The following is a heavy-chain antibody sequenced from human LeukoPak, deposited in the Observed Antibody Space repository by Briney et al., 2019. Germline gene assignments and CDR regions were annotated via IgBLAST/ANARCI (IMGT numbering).Heavy chain of an antibody. Sequence: PSQTLSLTCTVSGGTIDSVPYYWTWIRQPAGKGLEFIGRIYSTGSTNYSPSLKSRVTISQDMSKNQFYLKLDSVTAADTAVYYCARDDYDYVWGTPSPNSWFDPWGQGTLVTVSS. V-gene: IGHV4-61*02. CDR1: GGTIDSVPYY. CDR2: IYSTGST. CDR3: ARDDYDYVWGTPSPNSWFDP. J-gene: IGHJ5*02. D-gene: IGHD3-16*01.